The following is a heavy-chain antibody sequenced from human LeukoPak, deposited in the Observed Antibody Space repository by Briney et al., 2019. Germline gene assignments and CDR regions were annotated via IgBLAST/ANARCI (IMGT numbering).Heavy chain of an antibody. V-gene: IGHV3-48*04. CDR1: GFTFSSYS. J-gene: IGHJ4*02. Sequence: PGGSLRLSCAASGFTFSSYSMNWARQAPGKGLEWVSYISSSSSTIYYADSVKGRFTISRDNAKNSLYLQMNSLRAEDTAVYYCISWGYCSGGSCYEGGWGQGTLVTVSS. D-gene: IGHD2-15*01. CDR3: ISWGYCSGGSCYEGG. CDR2: ISSSSSTI.